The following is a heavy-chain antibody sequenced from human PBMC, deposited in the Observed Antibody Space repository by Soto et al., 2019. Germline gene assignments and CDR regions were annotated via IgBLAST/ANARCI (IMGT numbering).Heavy chain of an antibody. D-gene: IGHD2-8*02. V-gene: IGHV4-59*12. CDR2: IYYSGST. CDR3: ARDKITGLFGY. Sequence: PSETLSLTCTVSGGSLSSYYWSWIRQPPETGLEWIGYIYYSGSTNYNPSLKSRVTISVDTSKNQFSLKLTSVTAADTAVYYCARDKITGLFGYCGQGTLVTDSS. J-gene: IGHJ4*02. CDR1: GGSLSSYY.